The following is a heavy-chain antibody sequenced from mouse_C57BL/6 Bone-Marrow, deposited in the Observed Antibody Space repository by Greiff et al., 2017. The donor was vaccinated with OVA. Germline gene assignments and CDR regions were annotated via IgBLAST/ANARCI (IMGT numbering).Heavy chain of an antibody. CDR1: GYAFSSSW. Sequence: VKLQESGPELVKPGASVKISCKASGYAFSSSWMNWVKQRPGKGLEWIGRIYPGDGDTNYNGKFKGKATLTADKSSSTAYMQLSSLTSEDSAVYFCASTGTTWFAYWGQGTLVTVSA. V-gene: IGHV1-82*01. CDR3: ASTGTTWFAY. CDR2: IYPGDGDT. J-gene: IGHJ3*01. D-gene: IGHD4-1*02.